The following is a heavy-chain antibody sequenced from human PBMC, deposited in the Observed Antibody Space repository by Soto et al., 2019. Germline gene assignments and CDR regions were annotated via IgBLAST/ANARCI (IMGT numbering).Heavy chain of an antibody. D-gene: IGHD3-10*01. J-gene: IGHJ4*01. CDR3: VRDYFGPGPY. Sequence: GGSLRLSCAASGFTFSDYYMSWIRQAPGKGLEWVSYITTSGSNMNYADSVKGRFTVSRDNAKNSLYLQVNSLRVEDTAVYYCVRDYFGPGPYWGQGTLVTVSS. CDR1: GFTFSDYY. V-gene: IGHV3-11*04. CDR2: ITTSGSNM.